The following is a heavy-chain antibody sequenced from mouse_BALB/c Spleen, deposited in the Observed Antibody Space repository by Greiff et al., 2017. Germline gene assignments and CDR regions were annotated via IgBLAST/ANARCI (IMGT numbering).Heavy chain of an antibody. D-gene: IGHD3-1*01. CDR1: GFSLTSYG. CDR3: ARDGATGAMDY. J-gene: IGHJ4*01. V-gene: IGHV2-9*02. Sequence: VQLVESGPGLVAPSQSLSITCTVSGFSLTSYGVHWVRQPPGKGPEWLGVIWAGGSTNYNSALMSRLSISKDNSKSQVFLKMNSLQTDDTAMYYCARDGATGAMDYWGQGASVTVSS. CDR2: IWAGGST.